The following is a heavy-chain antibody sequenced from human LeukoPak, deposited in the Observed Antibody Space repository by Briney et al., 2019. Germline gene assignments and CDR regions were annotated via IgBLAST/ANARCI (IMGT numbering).Heavy chain of an antibody. V-gene: IGHV4-30-4*07. CDR3: ARDRDVEGGFDY. Sequence: SETLSLTCAVSGVSISSGGYSWSWIRQPPGKGLEWIGYIYYSGSTYYNPSLKSRVTISVDTSKNQFSLKLSSVTAADTAVYYCARDRDVEGGFDYWGQGTLVTVSS. CDR1: GVSISSGGYS. J-gene: IGHJ4*02. CDR2: IYYSGST.